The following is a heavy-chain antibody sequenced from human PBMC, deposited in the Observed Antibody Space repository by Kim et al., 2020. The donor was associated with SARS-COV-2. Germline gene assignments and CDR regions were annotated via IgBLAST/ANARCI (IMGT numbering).Heavy chain of an antibody. D-gene: IGHD3-3*01. Sequence: GRFTISRDNAKNSLYLQMNSLRAEDTAVYYCARVRVITIFGVVIPTVFDYWGQGTLVTVSS. J-gene: IGHJ4*02. V-gene: IGHV3-11*01. CDR3: ARVRVITIFGVVIPTVFDY.